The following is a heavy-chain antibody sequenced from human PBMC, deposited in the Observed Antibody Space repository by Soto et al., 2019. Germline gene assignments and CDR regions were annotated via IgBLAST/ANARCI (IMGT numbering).Heavy chain of an antibody. Sequence: PGGSLRLSCAASGFTFSRNGMHWVRQAPGKGLEWVARISYDGTNKYYADSVKGRFTISRDNSKNTLYLQMNSLRAEDTAVYYCVMLMVYATSYNWFDPWGQGTLVTVSS. D-gene: IGHD2-8*01. V-gene: IGHV3-30*03. CDR1: GFTFSRNG. J-gene: IGHJ5*02. CDR3: VMLMVYATSYNWFDP. CDR2: ISYDGTNK.